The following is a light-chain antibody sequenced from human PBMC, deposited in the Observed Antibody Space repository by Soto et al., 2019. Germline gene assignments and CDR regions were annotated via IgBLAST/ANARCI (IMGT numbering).Light chain of an antibody. CDR3: QQYYTYPQT. CDR2: GAS. CDR1: QSIRTN. V-gene: IGKV3-15*01. Sequence: EIVLTQSPATLSVSAGGTVTLSCRASQSIRTNVAWYQQIPGQAPRLLVYGASTRATGVPARFSGSGSGIEFTLTISSLQSEDSATYFCQQYYTYPQTFGQGTKLEIK. J-gene: IGKJ2*01.